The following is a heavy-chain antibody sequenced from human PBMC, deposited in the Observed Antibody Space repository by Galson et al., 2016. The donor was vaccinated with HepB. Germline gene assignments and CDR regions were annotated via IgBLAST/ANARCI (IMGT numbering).Heavy chain of an antibody. D-gene: IGHD1-1*01. Sequence: SVKVSCKASGGIFSSYAMSWVRQAPGHGLEWMGGISTNSGSTNYAQKVQDRITMTTDTSTRTVYMELRSLTSDDTAVYYCARDANWNLDHWGQGTLVTVSS. CDR3: ARDANWNLDH. J-gene: IGHJ4*02. CDR2: ISTNSGST. V-gene: IGHV1-18*01. CDR1: GGIFSSYA.